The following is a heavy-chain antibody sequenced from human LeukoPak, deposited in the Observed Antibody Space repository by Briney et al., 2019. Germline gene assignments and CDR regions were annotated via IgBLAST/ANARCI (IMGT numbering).Heavy chain of an antibody. V-gene: IGHV5-51*01. J-gene: IGHJ4*02. CDR1: GYSFTSFW. CDR3: ARPRYSYAMYYFDY. CDR2: IYPGDSDT. D-gene: IGHD5-18*01. Sequence: GESLKISCKGSGYSFTSFWIGWVRQMPGEGLEWIGIIYPGDSDTRYSPSFQGQVTISADKSISTAYLQWSSLKDSDTAMYYCARPRYSYAMYYFDYWGQGTLVTVSS.